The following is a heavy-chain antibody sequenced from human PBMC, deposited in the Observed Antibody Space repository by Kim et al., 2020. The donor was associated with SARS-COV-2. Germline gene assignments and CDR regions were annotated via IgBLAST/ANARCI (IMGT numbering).Heavy chain of an antibody. CDR1: GYTFTSYD. CDR3: ARGPWKQWLVQDYYYGMDV. D-gene: IGHD6-19*01. J-gene: IGHJ6*02. Sequence: ASVKVSCKASGYTFTSYDINWVRQATGQGIEWMGWMNPNSGNTGYAQKFQGRVTMTRNTSISTAYMELSSLRSEDTAVYYCARGPWKQWLVQDYYYGMDVWGQGTTVTVSS. CDR2: MNPNSGNT. V-gene: IGHV1-8*01.